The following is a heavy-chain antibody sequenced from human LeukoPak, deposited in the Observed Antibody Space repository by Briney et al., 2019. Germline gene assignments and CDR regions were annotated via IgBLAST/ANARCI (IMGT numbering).Heavy chain of an antibody. CDR2: IKQDGSEK. D-gene: IGHD2-21*02. CDR1: GFTFSSYA. Sequence: GSLRLSCAASGFTFSSYAMSWVRQAPGKGLEWVANIKQDGSEKYYVDSVKGRFTISRDNAKNSLSLQMNSLRAEDTAVYFCAREGVCGGDCYSKSYWGQGTLVTVSS. V-gene: IGHV3-7*01. CDR3: AREGVCGGDCYSKSY. J-gene: IGHJ4*02.